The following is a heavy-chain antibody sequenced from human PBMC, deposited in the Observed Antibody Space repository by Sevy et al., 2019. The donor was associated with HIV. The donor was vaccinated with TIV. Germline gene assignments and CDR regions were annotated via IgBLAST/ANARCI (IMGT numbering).Heavy chain of an antibody. D-gene: IGHD3-22*01. CDR2: ISGSGGST. V-gene: IGHV3-23*01. CDR3: AKDQDSSGYYLGVGY. CDR1: GFTFSSYA. J-gene: IGHJ4*02. Sequence: GGSLRLSCAASGFTFSSYAMSWVRQAPGKGLEWVSAISGSGGSTYYADSVKGRFTISRDNSKNTLYLQMNSLRAEDTAVYYCAKDQDSSGYYLGVGYWGQGTLVTVSS.